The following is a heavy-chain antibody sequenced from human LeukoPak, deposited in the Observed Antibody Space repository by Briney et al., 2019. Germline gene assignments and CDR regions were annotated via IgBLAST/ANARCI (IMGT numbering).Heavy chain of an antibody. J-gene: IGHJ1*01. CDR1: GRTFSCYA. CDR3: ARGGQGYYVPFEH. D-gene: IGHD3-10*02. V-gene: IGHV1-69*13. Sequence: SVKVSCKASGRTFSCYAIRWVRQAPGQGLEWMGGIIPIFGTANYAQKFQGRVTITADESTSTAYMELSSLRSEDTAVYYCARGGQGYYVPFEHWGQGTLVTASS. CDR2: IIPIFGTA.